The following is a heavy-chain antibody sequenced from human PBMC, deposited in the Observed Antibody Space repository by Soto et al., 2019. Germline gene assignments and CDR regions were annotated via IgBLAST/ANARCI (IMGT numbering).Heavy chain of an antibody. J-gene: IGHJ4*02. CDR2: ISSSSTYT. CDR3: ARHYFGQNCLDS. D-gene: IGHD3-10*01. Sequence: QVQLVESGGGLVKPGGSLRLSCATSGFTFSDYYMSWIRQAPGKGLEWVSYISSSSTYTNYAVSVKGRFTISRDNAQYSLYLQMHSLRAEDTDGDYWARHYFGQNCLDSWGQGTLVTVSS. CDR1: GFTFSDYY. V-gene: IGHV3-11*05.